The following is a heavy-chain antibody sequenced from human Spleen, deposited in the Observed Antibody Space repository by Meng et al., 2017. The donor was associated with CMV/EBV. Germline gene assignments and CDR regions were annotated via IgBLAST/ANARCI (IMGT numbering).Heavy chain of an antibody. V-gene: IGHV2-5*01. J-gene: IGHJ6*02. CDR2: IYWNDDK. D-gene: IGHD6-13*01. CDR3: VHSIAAPRGYYYGMDV. Sequence: SGPTLVKHTQTLTLTCTFSGFSLSTSGVGVGWIRQPPGKALEWLALIYWNDDKRYSPSLKSRLTITKDTSKNQVVLTMTNMDPVDTATYYCVHSIAAPRGYYYGMDVWGQGTTVTVSS. CDR1: GFSLSTSGVG.